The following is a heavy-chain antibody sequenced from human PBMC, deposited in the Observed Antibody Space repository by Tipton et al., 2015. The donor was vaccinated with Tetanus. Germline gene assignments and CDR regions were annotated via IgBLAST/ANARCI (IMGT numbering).Heavy chain of an antibody. CDR1: GYIFNNYW. D-gene: IGHD2-8*01. CDR3: ARAHCTDGVCNFDF. J-gene: IGHJ4*02. Sequence: VQLVQSGGEVKKPGESLKISCKGSGYIFNNYWIGWVRQKPGKCLEWMGIIYPGDSDTRYSPSFQGQVTIPVDKSINTAYLQWSSLKASDTSMFYCARAHCTDGVCNFDFWGQGALVTVAS. V-gene: IGHV5-51*01. CDR2: IYPGDSDT.